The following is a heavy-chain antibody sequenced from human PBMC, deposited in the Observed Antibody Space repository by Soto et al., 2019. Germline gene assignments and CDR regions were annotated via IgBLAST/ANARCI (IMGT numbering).Heavy chain of an antibody. D-gene: IGHD6-13*01. J-gene: IGHJ4*02. Sequence: PSETLSLTCTVSGGSITSGGYYWSWIRQHPGKGLEWLGYIYDSGSTFYNPSLKSRITLSVDTSKNQFSLKLSSVTVADTAIYYCAVFRSSWFGDGRLDSWGPGTLVTVSS. CDR2: IYDSGST. CDR3: AVFRSSWFGDGRLDS. V-gene: IGHV4-31*03. CDR1: GGSITSGGYY.